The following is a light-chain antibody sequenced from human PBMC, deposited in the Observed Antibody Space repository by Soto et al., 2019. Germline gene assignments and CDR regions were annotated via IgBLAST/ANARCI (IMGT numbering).Light chain of an antibody. CDR3: SSYTSSDTLV. V-gene: IGLV2-14*01. CDR2: NVS. J-gene: IGLJ2*01. Sequence: HSALTQPASVSGSPGQSITISCTGSSSDVGGHNYVSWYQQHPCKVPKLMIYNVSNRPSGVSNRFSGSKSGNTASLTISGLQAKDEADYYCSSYTSSDTLVFCGGTKLTVL. CDR1: SSDVGGHNY.